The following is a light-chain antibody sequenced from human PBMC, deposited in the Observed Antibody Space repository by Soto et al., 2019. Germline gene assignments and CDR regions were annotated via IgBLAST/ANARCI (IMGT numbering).Light chain of an antibody. CDR3: QQYNSYWT. CDR2: KTS. CDR1: QSIRNL. Sequence: DIQMTQSPSTLSASVGDRVTITCRASQSIRNLFAWYQQKPGTAPKLLISKTSSLESGVPSRFSGSGSGTEFTLTISRLQPEDLAIYYCQQYNSYWTFGQGTKVEIK. V-gene: IGKV1-5*03. J-gene: IGKJ1*01.